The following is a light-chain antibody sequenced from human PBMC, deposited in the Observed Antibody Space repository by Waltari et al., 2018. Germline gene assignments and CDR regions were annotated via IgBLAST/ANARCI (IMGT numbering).Light chain of an antibody. V-gene: IGKV1-33*01. CDR1: QDISNY. CDR3: QQYDNLPPGLT. J-gene: IGKJ4*01. CDR2: DAS. Sequence: DIQMTQSPSSLSASVGDRVTITSQASQDISNYLNWYQQKPGKAPKLLIYDASKLETGVPSRFSGSGSGTDFTFTISSLQPEDIATYYCQQYDNLPPGLTFGGGTKVEIK.